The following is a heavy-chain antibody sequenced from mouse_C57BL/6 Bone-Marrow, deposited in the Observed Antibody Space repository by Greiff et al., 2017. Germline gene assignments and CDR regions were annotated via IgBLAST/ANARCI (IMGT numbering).Heavy chain of an antibody. Sequence: QVQLQQPGAELVKPGASVKMSCKASGYTFTSYWITWVKQRPGQGLEWIGDIYPGSGSTNYNEKFKSKATLTVDTSSSTAYMQLSSLTSEDTAVYYGARRRYGYNEEGYAMDYWGQGTSVTVSS. J-gene: IGHJ4*01. CDR2: IYPGSGST. CDR3: ARRRYGYNEEGYAMDY. V-gene: IGHV1-55*01. CDR1: GYTFTSYW. D-gene: IGHD2-2*01.